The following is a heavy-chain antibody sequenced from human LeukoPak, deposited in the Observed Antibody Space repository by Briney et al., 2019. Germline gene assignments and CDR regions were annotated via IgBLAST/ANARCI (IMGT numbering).Heavy chain of an antibody. V-gene: IGHV3-23*01. D-gene: IGHD3-22*01. CDR3: AKDRHYYDSSGATGY. J-gene: IGHJ4*02. CDR2: ISGSGGST. Sequence: GGSLRLPCAASGFTFSSYAMSWVRQAPGKGLEWVSAISGSGGSTYYADSVKGRFTISRDNSKNTLYLQMNSLRAEDTAVYYCAKDRHYYDSSGATGYWGQGTLVTVSS. CDR1: GFTFSSYA.